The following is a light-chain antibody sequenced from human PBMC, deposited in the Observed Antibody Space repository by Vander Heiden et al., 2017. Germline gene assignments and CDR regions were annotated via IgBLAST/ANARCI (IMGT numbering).Light chain of an antibody. Sequence: IQMTKSPSFLSASVGDRVAITCRASQSISVYINWYQQPPGKAPKLLIHTASSLESGVASRFSGSGSGTGFTLTITSLQAEDFATYYCQQSYRSHTFGEGTTVEIK. CDR1: QSISVY. CDR3: QQSYRSHT. V-gene: IGKV1-39*01. J-gene: IGKJ4*01. CDR2: TAS.